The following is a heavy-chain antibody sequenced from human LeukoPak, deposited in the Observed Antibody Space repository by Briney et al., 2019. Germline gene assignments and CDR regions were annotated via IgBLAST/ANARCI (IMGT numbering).Heavy chain of an antibody. CDR1: GGSFSGYY. J-gene: IGHJ4*02. V-gene: IGHV4-31*11. CDR3: ARVLFGELSYFDY. D-gene: IGHD3-10*02. CDR2: TYYSGST. Sequence: PSETLSLTCAVYGGSFSGYYWSWIRQHPGKGLEWIGYTYYSGSTYYNPSLKSRVTISVDTSKNQFSLKLSSVTAADTAVYYCARVLFGELSYFDYWGQGTLVTVSS.